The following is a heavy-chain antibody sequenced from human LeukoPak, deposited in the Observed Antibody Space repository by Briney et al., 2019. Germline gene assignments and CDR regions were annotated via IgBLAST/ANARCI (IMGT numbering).Heavy chain of an antibody. J-gene: IGHJ4*02. V-gene: IGHV4-38-2*01. CDR1: HYSISSPYF. Sequence: SETLSLTCADSHYSISSPYFWGWIRQPPGKGLEWIGSIYHTGRTNYNPSINSRVTMSLDTSKNQFSLNLNSVTAADTAVYHCARVYSGSTWYYFDYWGQGILVTVSS. CDR3: ARVYSGSTWYYFDY. CDR2: IYHTGRT. D-gene: IGHD5-12*01.